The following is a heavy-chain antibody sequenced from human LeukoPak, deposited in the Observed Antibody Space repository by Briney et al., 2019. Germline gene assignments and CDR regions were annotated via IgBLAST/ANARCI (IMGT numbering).Heavy chain of an antibody. Sequence: PSETLSLTCTVPGGSISSGSYYWSWIRQPAGKGLEWIGRIYASGSTNYNPSIKRRVTISVDASKNQFSLKLSSETAADTAVYYCARGPTYCSSSSCLQGEWGQGTLATVSS. CDR1: GGSISSGSYY. D-gene: IGHD2-15*01. CDR2: IYASGST. CDR3: ARGPTYCSSSSCLQGE. J-gene: IGHJ4*02. V-gene: IGHV4-61*02.